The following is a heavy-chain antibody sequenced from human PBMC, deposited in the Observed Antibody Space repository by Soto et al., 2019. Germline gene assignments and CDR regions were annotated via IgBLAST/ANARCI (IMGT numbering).Heavy chain of an antibody. CDR3: ARDLAELRYFDWSDAFDI. CDR2: INPSGGST. J-gene: IGHJ3*02. Sequence: ASVKVSCKASGYTFTSYYMHWVRQAPGQGLEWMGIINPSGGSTSYAQKFQGRVTMTRDTSTSTVYMELSSLRSEDTAVYYCARDLAELRYFDWSDAFDIWGKGTMVTVSS. D-gene: IGHD3-9*01. CDR1: GYTFTSYY. V-gene: IGHV1-46*03.